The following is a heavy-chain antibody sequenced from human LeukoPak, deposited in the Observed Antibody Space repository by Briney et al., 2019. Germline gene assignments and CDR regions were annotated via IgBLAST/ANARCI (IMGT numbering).Heavy chain of an antibody. J-gene: IGHJ4*02. D-gene: IGHD4-17*01. V-gene: IGHV4-59*01. CDR1: GGSFSSYY. CDR2: IDHSGST. Sequence: PSEPLSLPCPVSGGSFSSYYWTWIRQPPGKGLEWIGYIDHSGSTNYNPSLKSRVTISSDTSKNQFSLELSSVTAADTAVYYCARLKATVSIHAYFDYWGQGTLVTVSS. CDR3: ARLKATVSIHAYFDY.